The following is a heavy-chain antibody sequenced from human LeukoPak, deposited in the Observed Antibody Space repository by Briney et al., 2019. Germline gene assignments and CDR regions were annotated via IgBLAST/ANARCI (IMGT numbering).Heavy chain of an antibody. V-gene: IGHV1-2*02. CDR3: AKGLSTGCFDP. J-gene: IGHJ5*02. Sequence: ASVKVSCKASGYTFTGYYIHWVRQAPGQGREWMGWINANSGDTNYAQKFQGRVTMTRDTSISTAYMDLSRLRSDDTAMYYCAKGLSTGCFDPWGQGTLVTVSS. CDR1: GYTFTGYY. CDR2: INANSGDT.